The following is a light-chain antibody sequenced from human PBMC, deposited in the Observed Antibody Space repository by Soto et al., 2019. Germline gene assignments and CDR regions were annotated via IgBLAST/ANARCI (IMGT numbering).Light chain of an antibody. CDR2: GAS. CDR3: QQYNNWPPWT. J-gene: IGKJ1*01. Sequence: EIVMTQSPATLSVSPGERATLSCRASQSVSNNLAWYQQKPGQAPRLLIYGASTRATGIPARFSGSGSGTEFTLTISSLQAEDFAVYYCQQYNNWPPWTFGQGNKVEIK. CDR1: QSVSNN. V-gene: IGKV3-15*01.